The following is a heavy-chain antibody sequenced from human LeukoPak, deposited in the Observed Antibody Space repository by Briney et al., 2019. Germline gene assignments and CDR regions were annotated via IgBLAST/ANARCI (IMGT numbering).Heavy chain of an antibody. Sequence: KASETLSLTCAVSGGSISSGGYSWSWIRQPPGKGLEWIGYIYHSGSTYYNPSLKSRVTISVDRSKNQFSLKLSSVTAADTAVYYCARDVRGAFSLDYWGQGTLVTVSS. J-gene: IGHJ4*02. CDR3: ARDVRGAFSLDY. CDR2: IYHSGST. CDR1: GGSISSGGYS. D-gene: IGHD3-10*02. V-gene: IGHV4-30-2*01.